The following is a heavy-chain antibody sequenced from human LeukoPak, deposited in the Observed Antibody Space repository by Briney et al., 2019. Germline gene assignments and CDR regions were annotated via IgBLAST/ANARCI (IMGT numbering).Heavy chain of an antibody. CDR1: GGSLSGYY. V-gene: IGHV4-34*01. CDR2: INHSGST. CDR3: ARGLVGATYDAFDI. Sequence: SETLSLTCAVYGGSLSGYYWSWIRQPPGKGLEWIGEINHSGSTNYNPSLKSRVTISVDTSKNQFSLKLSSVTAADAAVYYCARGLVGATYDAFDIWGQGTMVTVSS. J-gene: IGHJ3*02. D-gene: IGHD1-26*01.